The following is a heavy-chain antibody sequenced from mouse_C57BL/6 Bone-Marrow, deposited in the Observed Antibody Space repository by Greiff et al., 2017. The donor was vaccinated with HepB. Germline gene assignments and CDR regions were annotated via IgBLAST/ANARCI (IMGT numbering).Heavy chain of an antibody. J-gene: IGHJ2*01. CDR2: IDPDNGDT. D-gene: IGHD1-3*01. CDR1: GFNIKDDY. V-gene: IGHV14-4*01. CDR3: TTLFFSSPYYFDY. Sequence: VQLQQSGAELVRPGASVKLSCTASGFNIKDDYMHWVKQRPEQGLEWIGWIDPDNGDTEYASKFQGKATITADTSSNTAYLQLSSLTSEDTAVYYCTTLFFSSPYYFDYWGQGTTLTVSA.